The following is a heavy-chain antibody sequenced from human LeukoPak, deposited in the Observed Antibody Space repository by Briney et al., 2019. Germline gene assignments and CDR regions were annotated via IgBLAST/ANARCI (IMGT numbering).Heavy chain of an antibody. Sequence: PGGSLRLSCAASGFTFSSYSMNWVRQAPGKGLEWVSYISSISSTIYYADSVKGRFTISRDNAKNSLYLQMNSLRDEDTAVYYCARVQPPPTVVTPRYYYYGMDVWGQGTTVTVSS. D-gene: IGHD4-23*01. CDR1: GFTFSSYS. CDR3: ARVQPPPTVVTPRYYYYGMDV. CDR2: ISSISSTI. J-gene: IGHJ6*02. V-gene: IGHV3-48*02.